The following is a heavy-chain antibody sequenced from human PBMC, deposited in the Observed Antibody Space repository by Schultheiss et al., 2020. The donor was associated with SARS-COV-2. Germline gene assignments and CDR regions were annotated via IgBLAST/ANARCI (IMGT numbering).Heavy chain of an antibody. CDR3: AKDRAPYYCWNYMQQ. D-gene: IGHD1-7*01. Sequence: GESLKISCAASGFPFKNYGLHWVRQAPGKGLEWVAFIRQDGTYKYHADSVKGRFTISRDMSKNTLYMQMNSLRPEDTALYFCAKDRAPYYCWNYMQQWGQGAQVTVSS. V-gene: IGHV3-30*02. CDR1: GFPFKNYG. CDR2: IRQDGTYK. J-gene: IGHJ1*01.